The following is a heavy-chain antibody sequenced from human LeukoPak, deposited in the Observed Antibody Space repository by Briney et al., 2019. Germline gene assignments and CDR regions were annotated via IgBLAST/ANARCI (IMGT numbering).Heavy chain of an antibody. D-gene: IGHD3-22*01. CDR2: IYYSGRT. V-gene: IGHV4-59*01. Sequence: PSETLSLTCIVNVGSISSDYWTWIRQPPGKGLGWIGNIYYSGRTNYNPSPKSRVTISVDTSKNQFSLKLNSVTAADTAVYYCARRRDYYDSRGYYAFDIWGHGTMVTVSS. CDR3: ARRRDYYDSRGYYAFDI. J-gene: IGHJ3*02. CDR1: VGSISSDY.